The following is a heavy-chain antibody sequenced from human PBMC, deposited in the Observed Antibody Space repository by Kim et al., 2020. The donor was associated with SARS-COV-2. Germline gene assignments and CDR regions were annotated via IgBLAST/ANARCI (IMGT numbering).Heavy chain of an antibody. V-gene: IGHV3-21*01. Sequence: GGSLRLSCAASGFTFSSYSMNWVRQAPGKGLEWVASISSSSSYIYYADSVRGRFTISRDNAKNSLYLQMNSLRAEDTAVYYCARDFGGGARDGYNRYWGQGTLVTVSS. D-gene: IGHD3-10*01. J-gene: IGHJ4*02. CDR2: ISSSSSYI. CDR3: ARDFGGGARDGYNRY. CDR1: GFTFSSYS.